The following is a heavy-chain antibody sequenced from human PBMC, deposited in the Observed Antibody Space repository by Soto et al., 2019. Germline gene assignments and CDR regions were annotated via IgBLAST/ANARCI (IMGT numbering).Heavy chain of an antibody. Sequence: GGSLRLSCAASGFTVSSNYMSWVRQAPGKGLEWVSSVYRGGDTYSADSVKGRFTMSRDNSKNTPYLQMNNLRADDTAVYYCARGRLQPAHFDCWGQGTLVTVSS. V-gene: IGHV3-53*01. CDR2: VYRGGDT. CDR3: ARGRLQPAHFDC. CDR1: GFTVSSNY. J-gene: IGHJ4*02. D-gene: IGHD1-1*01.